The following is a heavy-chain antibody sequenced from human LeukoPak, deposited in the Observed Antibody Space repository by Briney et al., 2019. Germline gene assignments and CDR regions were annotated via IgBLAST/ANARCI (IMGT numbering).Heavy chain of an antibody. CDR2: TRNKANSYTT. V-gene: IGHV3-72*01. CDR3: ARERAPGEGKYYYYMDV. CDR1: GFTFSSYG. J-gene: IGHJ6*03. Sequence: PGGTLRLSCAASGFTFSSYGMSWVRQAPGKGLEWVGRTRNKANSYTTEYAASVKGRFTISRDDSKNSLYLQMNSLKTEDTAVYYCARERAPGEGKYYYYMDVWGKGTTVTISS. D-gene: IGHD3-16*01.